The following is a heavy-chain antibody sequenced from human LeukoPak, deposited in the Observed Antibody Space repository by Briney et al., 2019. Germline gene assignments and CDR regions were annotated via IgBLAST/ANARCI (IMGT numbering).Heavy chain of an antibody. CDR1: GFTFSSYG. J-gene: IGHJ3*02. CDR2: ISYDGSNK. V-gene: IGHV3-30*18. Sequence: GGSLRLSCAASGFTFSSYGMHWVRQAPGKGLEWVAVISYDGSNKYCADSVKGRFTISRDNSKNTLYLQMNSLRAEDTAVYYCAKDQGSYYWGDAFNIWGQGTMVTVSS. CDR3: AKDQGSYYWGDAFNI. D-gene: IGHD1-26*01.